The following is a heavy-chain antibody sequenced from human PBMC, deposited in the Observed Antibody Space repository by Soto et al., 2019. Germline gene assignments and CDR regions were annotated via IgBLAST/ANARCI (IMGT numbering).Heavy chain of an antibody. CDR1: GGSFSGYY. J-gene: IGHJ5*02. D-gene: IGHD3-10*01. Sequence: SETLSLTCAVYGGSFSGYYWGWIRQPPGKGLEWIGEINHSGSTNYNPSLKSRVTISVDTSKNQFSLKLSSVTAADTAVYYCARAGITMVRGVIIYNWFDPWGQGTLVTVSS. V-gene: IGHV4-34*01. CDR2: INHSGST. CDR3: ARAGITMVRGVIIYNWFDP.